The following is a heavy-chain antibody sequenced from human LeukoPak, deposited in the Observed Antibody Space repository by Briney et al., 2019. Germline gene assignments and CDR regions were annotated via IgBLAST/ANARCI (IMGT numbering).Heavy chain of an antibody. CDR3: AKYCSSTSCPLGAFDI. CDR2: INPNSGGT. D-gene: IGHD2-2*01. Sequence: ASVKVSCKASGYTFTGYYMHWVRQAPGQGLEWMGWINPNSGGTNYAQKFQGRVTMTRNTSISTAYMELSRLRSDDTAVYYCAKYCSSTSCPLGAFDIWGQGTMVTVSS. J-gene: IGHJ3*02. CDR1: GYTFTGYY. V-gene: IGHV1-2*02.